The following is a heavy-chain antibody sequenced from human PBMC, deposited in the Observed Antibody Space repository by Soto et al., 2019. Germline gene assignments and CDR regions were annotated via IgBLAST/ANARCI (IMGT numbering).Heavy chain of an antibody. D-gene: IGHD3-10*01. CDR1: GYNFNTYG. V-gene: IGHV1-18*01. J-gene: IGHJ4*01. CDR3: ARDLWSFGSGSYSVDY. Sequence: ASVKVSCKASGYNFNTYGITWVRQAPGQGLEWMGWISGNNGNTKYPQKFQGRVTMTTDTSTSAAYMELRSLRSDDTAVYYCARDLWSFGSGSYSVDYWG. CDR2: ISGNNGNT.